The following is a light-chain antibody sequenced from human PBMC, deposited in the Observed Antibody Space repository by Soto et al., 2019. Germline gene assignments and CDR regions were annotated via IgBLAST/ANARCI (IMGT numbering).Light chain of an antibody. CDR2: DAS. Sequence: EIVLTQSPATLSLSPGDTATLSCRASQSVSSYLSCCQQKHGQAPRLLIYDASNRATGIPARFSGSGSGTDFTLTIGSLEPEDFAVYYCQQRNTSPPTFGRGTKVEIK. J-gene: IGKJ2*01. CDR3: QQRNTSPPT. CDR1: QSVSSY. V-gene: IGKV3-11*01.